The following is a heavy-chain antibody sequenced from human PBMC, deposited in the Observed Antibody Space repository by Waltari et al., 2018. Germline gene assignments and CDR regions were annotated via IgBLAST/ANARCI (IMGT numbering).Heavy chain of an antibody. CDR2: INPYTGVT. J-gene: IGHJ6*02. CDR1: GYTFIGYY. V-gene: IGHV1-2*06. D-gene: IGHD3-16*01. CDR3: ARLWDSNVGYLTRPMDV. Sequence: QVQLVQSGSEVKKAGASVKVSCKAAGYTFIGYYIYWVRKAPGQGLEWVGRINPYTGVTDYAQRFQDRVTVSRDTSISTAYMDMRRLRSDDTAVYFCARLWDSNVGYLTRPMDVWGQGTTVTVS.